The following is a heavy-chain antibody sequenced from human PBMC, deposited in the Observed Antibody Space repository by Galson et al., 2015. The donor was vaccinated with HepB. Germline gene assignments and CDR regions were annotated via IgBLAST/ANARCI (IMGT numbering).Heavy chain of an antibody. CDR1: GFTFTSSA. J-gene: IGHJ4*02. Sequence: SVKVSCKASGFTFTSSAVQWVRQARGQRLEWIGWIVVGSGNTNYAQKFQERVTITRDMSTSTAYMELSSLRSEDTAVYYCAADGIYPPKRVGTTAPPDYWGQGTLVTVSS. CDR3: AADGIYPPKRVGTTAPPDY. CDR2: IVVGSGNT. D-gene: IGHD1-26*01. V-gene: IGHV1-58*01.